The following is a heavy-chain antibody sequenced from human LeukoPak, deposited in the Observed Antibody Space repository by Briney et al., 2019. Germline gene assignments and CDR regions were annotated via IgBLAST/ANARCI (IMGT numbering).Heavy chain of an antibody. CDR3: ARDLRCTNGVCYLGPNHFDY. V-gene: IGHV1-18*01. D-gene: IGHD2-8*01. Sequence: PWASVKVSCKASGYTFTSYGISWVRQAPGQGLEWMGWISAYNGNTNYAQKLQGRVTMTTDTSTSTAYMELRSLRSDDTAVYYCARDLRCTNGVCYLGPNHFDYWGQGTLVTVSS. CDR1: GYTFTSYG. J-gene: IGHJ4*02. CDR2: ISAYNGNT.